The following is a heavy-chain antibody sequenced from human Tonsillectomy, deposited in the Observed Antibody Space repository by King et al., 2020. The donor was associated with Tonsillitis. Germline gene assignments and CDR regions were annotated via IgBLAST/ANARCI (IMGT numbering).Heavy chain of an antibody. Sequence: VQLQESGPGLVKPSETLSLICSVSGFSIINGYYWGWVRQSPGKGLEWIGSMYVGGSSYSNPSLRSRITLSAVTSRNQISLKLSSVTAADTAKYYCTRAYYYNRRSVKYYFAVWGQGALVTVSS. J-gene: IGHJ4*02. D-gene: IGHD3-22*01. CDR3: TRAYYYNRRSVKYYFAV. CDR1: GFSIINGYY. V-gene: IGHV4-38-2*02. CDR2: MYVGGSS.